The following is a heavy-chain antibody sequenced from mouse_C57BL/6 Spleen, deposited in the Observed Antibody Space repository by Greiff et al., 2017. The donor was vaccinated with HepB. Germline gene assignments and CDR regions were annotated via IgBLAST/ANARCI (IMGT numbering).Heavy chain of an antibody. Sequence: EVQLQQSGPVLVKPGPSVKISCKASGFTFTDYYMHWVKQSHGKSLEWIGLVYPYNGGTSYNQKFKGKATLTVDTSSSTAYMELNSLTSEDAAVYCCARCEPTETPYSAMDYWGQGTSVTVSS. CDR1: GFTFTDYY. CDR3: ARCEPTETPYSAMDY. J-gene: IGHJ4*01. V-gene: IGHV1-36*01. D-gene: IGHD4-1*02. CDR2: VYPYNGGT.